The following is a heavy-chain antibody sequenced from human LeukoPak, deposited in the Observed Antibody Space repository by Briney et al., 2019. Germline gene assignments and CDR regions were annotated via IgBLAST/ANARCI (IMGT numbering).Heavy chain of an antibody. CDR1: GGSISSYY. CDR2: IYYSGST. D-gene: IGHD3-10*01. Sequence: PSGTLSLTCTVSGGSISSYYWSWIRQPPGKGLEWIGYIYYSGSTNYNPSLKSRVTISVDTSKNQFSLKLSSVTAADTAVYYCARHSPPPAGSYYKTNFDYWGQGTLVTVSS. J-gene: IGHJ4*02. V-gene: IGHV4-59*08. CDR3: ARHSPPPAGSYYKTNFDY.